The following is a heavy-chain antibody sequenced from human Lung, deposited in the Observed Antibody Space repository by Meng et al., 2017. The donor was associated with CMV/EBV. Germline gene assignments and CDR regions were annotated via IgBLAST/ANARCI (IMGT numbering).Heavy chain of an antibody. CDR2: IPYDRSNK. Sequence: SCAASGFTFSSFSSYAMHWVRQAPGKGLEWVASIPYDRSNKYYTDSVKGRFTISRDNFKNNLYLQMNSLRGEDMTVYYRAKGDSGDVGRFDPWGQGXLVTVSS. V-gene: IGHV3-30*02. CDR3: AKGDSGDVGRFDP. D-gene: IGHD1-14*01. J-gene: IGHJ5*02. CDR1: GFTFSSFSSYA.